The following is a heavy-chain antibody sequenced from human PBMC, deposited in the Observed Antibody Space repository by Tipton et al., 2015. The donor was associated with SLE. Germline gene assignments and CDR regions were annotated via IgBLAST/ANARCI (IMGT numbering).Heavy chain of an antibody. CDR2: IHYSGST. V-gene: IGHV4-59*12. CDR3: ARLVPPYYELWSGFLVARRFDP. CDR1: DASMNYFY. Sequence: TLSLTCTVSDASMNYFYWTWIRQPPGKGLEWIGYIHYSGSTNCDPSLRSRVTISIDTSKNQFSLNLRSVTAADTAVYYCARLVPPYYELWSGFLVARRFDPWGQGTLVIVSS. J-gene: IGHJ5*02. D-gene: IGHD3-3*01.